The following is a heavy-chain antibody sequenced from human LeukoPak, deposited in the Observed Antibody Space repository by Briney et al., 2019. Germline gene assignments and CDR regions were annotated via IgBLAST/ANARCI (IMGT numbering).Heavy chain of an antibody. V-gene: IGHV4-39*01. CDR3: ARHKPYCGGDCYPYYYYYYMDV. CDR2: IYYSGST. D-gene: IGHD2-21*01. J-gene: IGHJ6*03. CDR1: GGSFSGYY. Sequence: SETLSLTCAVYGGSFSGYYWGWIRQPPGKGLEWIGSIYYSGSTYYNPSLKSRVTISVDTSKNQFSLKLSSVTAADTAVYYCARHKPYCGGDCYPYYYYYYMDVWGKGTTVTVSS.